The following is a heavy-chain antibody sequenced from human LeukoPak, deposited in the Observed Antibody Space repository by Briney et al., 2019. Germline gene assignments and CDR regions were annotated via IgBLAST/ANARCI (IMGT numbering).Heavy chain of an antibody. D-gene: IGHD4-11*01. CDR1: GGSFSGYY. Sequence: AETLSLTCAVYGGSFSGYYWSWIRQPPGKGLEWIGEIHHRGSTNYNPSLKSRVTISVDTSKNQFSLKLTSVTAADTAVYYCARGRATETTFYYYYHGMDVWGQGTTVTVSS. CDR3: ARGRATETTFYYYYHGMDV. J-gene: IGHJ6*02. CDR2: IHHRGST. V-gene: IGHV4-34*01.